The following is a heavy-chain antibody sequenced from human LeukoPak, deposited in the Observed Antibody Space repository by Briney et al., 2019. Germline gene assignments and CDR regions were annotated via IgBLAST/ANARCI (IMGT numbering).Heavy chain of an antibody. CDR2: INQDGSKE. CDR1: GFTLDDYW. V-gene: IGHV3-7*01. D-gene: IGHD5-12*01. CDR3: VRDGGVTGYDLLDY. J-gene: IGHJ4*02. Sequence: GGSLRLSCAASGFTLDDYWMTWVRQAPGKGLEWVAHINQDGSKEYYMDSVKARFTISRDNAKNSLSLQMNSLRAEDTAVYYCVRDGGVTGYDLLDYWGQGTFVTVSS.